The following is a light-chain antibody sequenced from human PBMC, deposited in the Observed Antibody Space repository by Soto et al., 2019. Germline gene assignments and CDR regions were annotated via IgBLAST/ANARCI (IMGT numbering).Light chain of an antibody. CDR2: WAS. CDR1: QRVLYTSNNKNY. J-gene: IGKJ1*01. CDR3: QQYYNTPWT. Sequence: DIVMTQSPDSLAVSLGERATINCKSSQRVLYTSNNKNYLAWYQQKPGQPPKLLIYWASTRESGVPDRFSGSGSETDFTLTISSLQAEDVAVYYCQQYYNTPWTFGQGTKVEIK. V-gene: IGKV4-1*01.